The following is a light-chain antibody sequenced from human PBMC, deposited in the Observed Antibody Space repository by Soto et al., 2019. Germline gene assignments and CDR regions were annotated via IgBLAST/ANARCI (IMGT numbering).Light chain of an antibody. CDR3: SSYTTIKTVV. CDR1: NNDIGNYKY. V-gene: IGLV2-14*01. CDR2: EVS. Sequence: QSVLTQPASVSGSPGQSITISCTGTNNDIGNYKYVSWYQQHPGKAPKLIIFEVSNRPSGISDRFSGFKSANTAYLTISGVQPEDEADYHCSSYTTIKTVVFGGGTQLTVL. J-gene: IGLJ2*01.